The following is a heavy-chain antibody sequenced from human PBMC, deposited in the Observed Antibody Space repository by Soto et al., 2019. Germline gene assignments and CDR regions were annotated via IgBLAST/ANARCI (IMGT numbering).Heavy chain of an antibody. J-gene: IGHJ4*02. Sequence: SVKVSCKASGGTFSSYRINWLRQAPGQGLEWVGGIVPIYRTADYAQKFQGRVTITADESERTSYMELRSLKSQDTAVYYCVRDSGAKLSSSWGQGTLVTVSS. CDR2: IVPIYRTA. V-gene: IGHV1-69*13. CDR1: GGTFSSYR. CDR3: VRDSGAKLSSS. D-gene: IGHD6-13*01.